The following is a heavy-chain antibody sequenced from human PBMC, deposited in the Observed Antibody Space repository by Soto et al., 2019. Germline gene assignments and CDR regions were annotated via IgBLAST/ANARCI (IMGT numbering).Heavy chain of an antibody. Sequence: ASVKVSCKASGYSFTDYHIHWVRQAPGQGLEWLGRINPKSGGTSTAQKVQGWVTMTTDTSISTASMELTRLTSDDTAIYYCARGDSTDCSNGVCSFFYNHEMDVWGQGTTVTVSS. CDR2: INPKSGGT. J-gene: IGHJ6*02. D-gene: IGHD2-8*01. CDR1: GYSFTDYH. CDR3: ARGDSTDCSNGVCSFFYNHEMDV. V-gene: IGHV1-2*04.